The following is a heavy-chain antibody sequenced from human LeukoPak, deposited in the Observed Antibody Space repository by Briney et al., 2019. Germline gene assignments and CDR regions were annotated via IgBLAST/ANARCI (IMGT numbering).Heavy chain of an antibody. Sequence: GGSLRLSCAASGFTFSSYSMNWVRQAPGKGLEWVSYISSSSSTIYYADSAKGRFTISRDNAKNLLYLQMNSLRAEDTAVYYCARESYYYYYMDVWGKGATVTVSS. CDR3: ARESYYYYYMDV. CDR2: ISSSSSTI. J-gene: IGHJ6*03. V-gene: IGHV3-48*01. CDR1: GFTFSSYS.